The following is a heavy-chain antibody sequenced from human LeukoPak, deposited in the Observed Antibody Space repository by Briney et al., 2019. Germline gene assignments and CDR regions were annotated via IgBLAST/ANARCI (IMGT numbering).Heavy chain of an antibody. CDR1: GYTFTRYY. V-gene: IGHV1-2*06. CDR2: INPNSGGT. J-gene: IGHJ4*02. CDR3: ARAKAAAMVDY. D-gene: IGHD2-2*01. Sequence: ALLRPSCTPSGYTFTRYYMPWVRQAPGQGLECMGRINPNSGGTTSAQKFKRRVTMTRDTSISTAYMKLSRLRSDDTAVYYWARAKAAAMVDYWGQGTLVTVSS.